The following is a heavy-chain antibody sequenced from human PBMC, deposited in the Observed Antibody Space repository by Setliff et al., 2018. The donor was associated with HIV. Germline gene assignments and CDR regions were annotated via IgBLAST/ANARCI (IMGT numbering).Heavy chain of an antibody. CDR2: INHSEST. D-gene: IGHD3-22*01. Sequence: SETLSLTCAVYGGSFSGYYLSWVRQPPGKGLEWIGEINHSESTNYNPARKSRVTISVDTSKNQFSLKHSSVTAADTAVDYCARGLNSYDSRGYYPVFDYWGQGTLVTVSS. CDR1: GGSFSGYY. V-gene: IGHV4-34*01. CDR3: ARGLNSYDSRGYYPVFDY. J-gene: IGHJ4*02.